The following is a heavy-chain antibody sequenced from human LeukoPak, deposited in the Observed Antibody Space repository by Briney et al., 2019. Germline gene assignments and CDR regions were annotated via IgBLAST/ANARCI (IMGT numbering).Heavy chain of an antibody. V-gene: IGHV4-34*01. CDR2: INHSGST. Sequence: SETLSLTCAVYGGSFSGYYWSWIRQPPGKGLEWIGEINHSGSTNYNPSLKSRVTISVDTSKNQFSLKLSSVTAADTAVYYCARRGATMVRGVIKGFDYWGQGTLVTVSS. J-gene: IGHJ4*02. D-gene: IGHD3-10*01. CDR3: ARRGATMVRGVIKGFDY. CDR1: GGSFSGYY.